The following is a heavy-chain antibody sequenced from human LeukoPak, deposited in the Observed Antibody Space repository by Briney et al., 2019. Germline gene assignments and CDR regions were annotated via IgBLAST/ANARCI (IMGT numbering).Heavy chain of an antibody. D-gene: IGHD5-18*01. CDR2: INPSGGST. J-gene: IGHJ4*02. V-gene: IGHV1-46*01. Sequence: ASVKVPCKASGYTFTSYYMHWVRQAPGQRLECRGIINPSGGSTSYAQKFQCRVTMTRDTSTSTVYMELRSLRSEDTAVYYCARDASGQGVDTAMTAPCDYWGQGTLVTVST. CDR3: ARDASGQGVDTAMTAPCDY. CDR1: GYTFTSYY.